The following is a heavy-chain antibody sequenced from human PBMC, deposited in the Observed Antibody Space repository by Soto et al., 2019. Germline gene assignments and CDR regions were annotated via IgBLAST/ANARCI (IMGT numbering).Heavy chain of an antibody. CDR2: ISDGGNT. Sequence: SETLSLTCNGSGASIYTYFWNWIRQSPGKGLEWIGNISDGGNTYYNPSLKSRLIISIDTSKNQFSLKVGSVTAADTAVYYCASSSLYGMDVWGQGTTVTVSS. D-gene: IGHD1-1*01. CDR3: ASSSLYGMDV. CDR1: GASIYTYF. J-gene: IGHJ6*02. V-gene: IGHV4-59*06.